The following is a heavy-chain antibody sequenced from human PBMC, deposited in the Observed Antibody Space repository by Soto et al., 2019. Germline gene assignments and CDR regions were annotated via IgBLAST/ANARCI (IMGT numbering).Heavy chain of an antibody. CDR2: IVVGSGNT. V-gene: IGHV1-58*01. CDR3: AAPLYYYGSGSYYYSYYYYGMDV. D-gene: IGHD3-10*01. CDR1: GFTFTSSA. J-gene: IGHJ6*02. Sequence: SVNVSCKASGFTFTSSAVQWVRQARGQRLEWIGWIVVGSGNTNYAQKFQERVTITRDMSTSTAYMELSSLRSEDTAVYYCAAPLYYYGSGSYYYSYYYYGMDVWGQGTTVTVSS.